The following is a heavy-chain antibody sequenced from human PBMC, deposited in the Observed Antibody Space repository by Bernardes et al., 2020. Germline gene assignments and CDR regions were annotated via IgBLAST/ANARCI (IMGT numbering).Heavy chain of an antibody. D-gene: IGHD3-3*01. V-gene: IGHV3-74*01. CDR2: IFADGSIL. J-gene: IGHJ3*01. CDR1: GFTFSRYW. CDR3: VIWEYSFWNVSRAVDF. Sequence: GGSLRLSCAASGFTFSRYWMHWVRQAPGGGLVWVSRIFADGSILSYGDSVKGRFTISRDNAKSTLYLQMSSLRVEDTAVYYCVIWEYSFWNVSRAVDFWGQGTMVTVSS.